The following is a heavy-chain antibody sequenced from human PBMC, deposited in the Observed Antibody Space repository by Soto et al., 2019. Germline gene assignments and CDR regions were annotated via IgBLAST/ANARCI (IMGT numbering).Heavy chain of an antibody. Sequence: QVQLVQSGAEVKEPGSSVKVSCKASGGTFSTYSISWVRQAPGQGLEWMGMIIPMFGTPDYAQKSQGRVTITAAESRSTVYMELGSLRSEDTAVYYCAREGGAYSSGWRYFDYWGQGTLVTVSS. CDR3: AREGGAYSSGWRYFDY. CDR2: IIPMFGTP. V-gene: IGHV1-69*18. J-gene: IGHJ4*02. CDR1: GGTFSTYS. D-gene: IGHD6-19*01.